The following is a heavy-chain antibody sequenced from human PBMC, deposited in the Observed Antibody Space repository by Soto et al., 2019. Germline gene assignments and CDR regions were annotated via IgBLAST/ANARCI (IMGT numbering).Heavy chain of an antibody. D-gene: IGHD5-12*01. Sequence: QVQLVQSGAEVKKPGASVKVSCKASGYTFTSYGISWVRQAPGQGLEWMGWTSAYNGNTNYAPKPQGRVTMTTVTATSTAYMELRSMRSDETAVSSCARGAEMATFGYWGQGTLVTVSS. J-gene: IGHJ4*02. CDR2: TSAYNGNT. CDR3: ARGAEMATFGY. V-gene: IGHV1-18*01. CDR1: GYTFTSYG.